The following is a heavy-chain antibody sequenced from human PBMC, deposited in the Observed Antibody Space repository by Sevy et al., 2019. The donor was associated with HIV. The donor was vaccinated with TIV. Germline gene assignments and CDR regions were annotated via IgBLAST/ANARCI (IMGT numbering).Heavy chain of an antibody. CDR1: GFTFSPYW. V-gene: IGHV3-7*01. J-gene: IGHJ4*02. CDR2: RRPDGSDK. D-gene: IGHD3-16*01. Sequence: GGSLRLSCAASGFTFSPYWMTWVRQAPGKGLEWVANRRPDGSDKYYVDSVKGRYTISRDNDKKPRYLQMNGLRADDRAMYYCAGGLGLDCWGQGALVTVSS. CDR3: AGGLGLDC.